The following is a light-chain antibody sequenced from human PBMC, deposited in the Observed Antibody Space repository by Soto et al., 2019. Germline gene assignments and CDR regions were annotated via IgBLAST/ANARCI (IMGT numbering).Light chain of an antibody. CDR1: SSVVGAYNL. CDR3: CSYAGSYTWV. CDR2: DAS. V-gene: IGLV2-11*01. J-gene: IGLJ3*02. Sequence: QSALTQPRSVSGSPGQSVTISCTGASSVVGAYNLVSWYQQHPGKAPKLLIYDASQRPSGVPDRFSGSKSGNTASLTISGLQAEDEADYYCSYAGSYTWVFGGGTKVTVL.